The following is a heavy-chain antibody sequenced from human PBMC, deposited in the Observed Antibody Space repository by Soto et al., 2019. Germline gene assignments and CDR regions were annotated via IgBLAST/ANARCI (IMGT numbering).Heavy chain of an antibody. CDR2: IYYSGST. V-gene: IGHV4-39*01. CDR3: AITSLLVLRYFDWPNAFDI. Sequence: SETLSLTCTVSGGSISSSSYYWGWIRQPPGKGLEWIGSIYYSGSTYYNPSLKSRVTISVDTSKNQFSLKLSSVTAADTAVYYCAITSLLVLRYFDWPNAFDIWGQGTMVTVSS. D-gene: IGHD3-9*01. CDR1: GGSISSSSYY. J-gene: IGHJ3*02.